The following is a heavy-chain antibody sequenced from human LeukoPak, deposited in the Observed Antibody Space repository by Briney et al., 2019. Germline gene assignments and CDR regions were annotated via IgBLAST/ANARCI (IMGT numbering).Heavy chain of an antibody. CDR1: GFTVSSNY. J-gene: IGHJ6*03. Sequence: PGGSLRLSCAASGFTVSSNYMSWVRQAPGKGLEWVSVIYSGGSTYYADSVKGRFTISRDNSKNTLYLQMNSLRAEDTAVYYCAKDRFTAMVTFLYYMDVWGKGTTVTVSS. CDR3: AKDRFTAMVTFLYYMDV. V-gene: IGHV3-53*05. CDR2: IYSGGST. D-gene: IGHD5-18*01.